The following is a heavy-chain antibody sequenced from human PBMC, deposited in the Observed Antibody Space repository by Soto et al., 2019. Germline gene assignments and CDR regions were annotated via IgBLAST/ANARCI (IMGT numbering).Heavy chain of an antibody. J-gene: IGHJ3*01. V-gene: IGHV1-69*06. CDR3: ARGPPFDSFSL. Sequence: QEQLLQSGAEVKKPGSSVQVSCKASGVTFSDYGISWVRQAPGQGLEWMGGIIPISGRVYYAEKFQGRVTITADRSTNTAYVEITSLRSDDTAVYYCARGPPFDSFSLWGPGTLVTVSS. CDR1: GVTFSDYG. D-gene: IGHD2-21*01. CDR2: IIPISGRV.